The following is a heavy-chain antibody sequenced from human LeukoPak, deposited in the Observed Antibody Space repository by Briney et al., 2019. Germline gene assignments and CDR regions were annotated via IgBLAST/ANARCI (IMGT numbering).Heavy chain of an antibody. V-gene: IGHV1-8*01. D-gene: IGHD3-10*01. CDR3: AREFDYYYGMDV. J-gene: IGHJ6*02. CDR2: MNPNSGNT. CDR1: GYTFTSYD. Sequence: ASVKVSCKASGYTFTSYDINWVRQATGQGLEWMGRMNPNSGNTGYAQKFQGRVTMTRNTSISTAYMELSSLRSEDTAVYYCAREFDYYYGMDVWGQGALVTVSS.